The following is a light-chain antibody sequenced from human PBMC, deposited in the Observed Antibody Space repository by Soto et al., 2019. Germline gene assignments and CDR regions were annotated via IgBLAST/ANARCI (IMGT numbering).Light chain of an antibody. V-gene: IGKV1-5*01. CDR2: DAS. CDR3: QQYNSYSPS. J-gene: IGKJ4*01. Sequence: DIQMTQSPSTLSASVGDRVTITCRASQSINIWLAWYQQKPGKAPKLLIYDASSLQSGVPSRFRGSTSGTEFTLTISSLQPDDFATYYCQQYNSYSPSFGGGTKVDTK. CDR1: QSINIW.